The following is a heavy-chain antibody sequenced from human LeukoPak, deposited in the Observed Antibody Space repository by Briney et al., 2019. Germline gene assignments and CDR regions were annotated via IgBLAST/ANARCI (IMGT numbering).Heavy chain of an antibody. Sequence: SVKVSCKASGGTFSSYAISWVRQAPGQGLEWMGRIIPILGIANYAQKFQGRVTITADKSTSTAYMELSSLRSEDTAVYYCASTVIRDAFDIWGQGTMVTVSS. J-gene: IGHJ3*02. CDR3: ASTVIRDAFDI. V-gene: IGHV1-69*04. D-gene: IGHD3-22*01. CDR2: IIPILGIA. CDR1: GGTFSSYA.